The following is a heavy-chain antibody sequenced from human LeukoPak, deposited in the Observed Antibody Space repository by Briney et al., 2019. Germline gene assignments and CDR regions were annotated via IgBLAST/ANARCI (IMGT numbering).Heavy chain of an antibody. CDR1: GFTFGDYA. J-gene: IGHJ6*02. D-gene: IGHD6-13*01. V-gene: IGHV3-49*04. CDR2: IRRRAFGETA. Sequence: PGGSLRLSCTASGFTFGDYAVSWVRRPPGRGLEWVGLIRRRAFGETADYAGSVKGRFTISRDDSKSIAYLQMNSLKTEDTAVYYCTREGAAAAYGMDVWGQGTTVTVSS. CDR3: TREGAAAAYGMDV.